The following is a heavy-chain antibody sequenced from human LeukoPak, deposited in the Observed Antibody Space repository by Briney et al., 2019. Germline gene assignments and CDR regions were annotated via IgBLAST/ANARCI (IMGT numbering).Heavy chain of an antibody. CDR3: ARDDTWAFDY. D-gene: IGHD2-2*02. CDR1: GFTFSSYS. CDR2: ISFSSATI. Sequence: PGGSLRLSCEASGFTFSSYSMNWVRQAPGKGLEWVSYISFSSATIHYADSVKGRFTISRDNAKKSLYLQMNSLRVEDTAVYYCARDDTWAFDYWGQGTLVTVSS. J-gene: IGHJ4*02. V-gene: IGHV3-48*01.